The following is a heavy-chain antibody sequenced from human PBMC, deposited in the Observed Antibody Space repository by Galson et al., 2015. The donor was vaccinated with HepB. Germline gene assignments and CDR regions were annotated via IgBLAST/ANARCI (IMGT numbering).Heavy chain of an antibody. CDR3: ARRRTTLGPDWFDP. D-gene: IGHD2-2*01. V-gene: IGHV5-10-1*01. Sequence: PSFQGHVTISADKSISTAYLQWSSLKASDTAMYYCARRRTTLGPDWFDPWGQGTLVTVSS. J-gene: IGHJ5*02.